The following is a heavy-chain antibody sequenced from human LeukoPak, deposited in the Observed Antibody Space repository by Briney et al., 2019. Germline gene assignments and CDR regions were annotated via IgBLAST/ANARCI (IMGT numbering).Heavy chain of an antibody. CDR1: GYTFISYG. V-gene: IGHV3-30*18. CDR2: ISDDGSSK. D-gene: IGHD4-23*01. Sequence: SCKASGYTFISYGMHWVRQAPGKGLEWVAIISDDGSSKYYADSVKGRFTISRDNSKNTLSLQMNSLRAEDTAVYYCAKDRSTTMARVGLGFDLWGRGTLVTVSS. J-gene: IGHJ2*01. CDR3: AKDRSTTMARVGLGFDL.